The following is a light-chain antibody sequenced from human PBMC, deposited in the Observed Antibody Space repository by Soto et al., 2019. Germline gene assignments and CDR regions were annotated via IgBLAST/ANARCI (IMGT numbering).Light chain of an antibody. CDR1: QRLLHSNGYNY. CDR2: LDS. Sequence: IVMTQSPLSLTVTPGEPASISCRSSQRLLHSNGYNYLEWYLQKPGQSPQLLINLDSDLASGVPDRFSGSGSGTDFTLKISRVEAEDVGLYYCMQSLETPWTFGQGTKVEIK. V-gene: IGKV2-28*01. J-gene: IGKJ1*01. CDR3: MQSLETPWT.